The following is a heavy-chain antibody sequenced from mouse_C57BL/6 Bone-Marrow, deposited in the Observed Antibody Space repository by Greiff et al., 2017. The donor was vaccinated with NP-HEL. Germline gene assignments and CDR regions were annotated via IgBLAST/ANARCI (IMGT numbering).Heavy chain of an antibody. CDR3: ARDYYGHWYFDV. D-gene: IGHD1-1*01. V-gene: IGHV1-55*01. J-gene: IGHJ1*03. CDR2: IYPGSGST. Sequence: VQLQQPGAELVKPGASVKMSCKASGYTFTSYWITWVKQRPGQGLEWIGDIYPGSGSTNYNEKSKSKATLTVDTSSSTAYMQLSSLTSEDSAVYYCARDYYGHWYFDVWGTGTTVTVSS. CDR1: GYTFTSYW.